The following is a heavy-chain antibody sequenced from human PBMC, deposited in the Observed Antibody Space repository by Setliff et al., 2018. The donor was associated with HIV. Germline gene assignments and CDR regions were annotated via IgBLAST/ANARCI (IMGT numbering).Heavy chain of an antibody. V-gene: IGHV4-59*11. CDR1: GGSISSHY. J-gene: IGHJ3*02. Sequence: SETLSLTCTVSGGSISSHYWSWIRQPPGKGLEWIGSICYSGSTNYNPSLKSRVTISVDTSKNQFSLKLSSVTAADTAVYYCARGGTVLPPGAFDIWGQGTMVTVSS. CDR3: ARGGTVLPPGAFDI. D-gene: IGHD2-15*01. CDR2: ICYSGST.